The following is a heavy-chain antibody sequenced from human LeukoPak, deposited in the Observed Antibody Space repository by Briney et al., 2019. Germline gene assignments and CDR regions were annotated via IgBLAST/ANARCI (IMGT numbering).Heavy chain of an antibody. CDR1: GYTFTSYD. V-gene: IGHV1-8*01. CDR2: MNPNSGNT. CDR3: ARDGHRRYHYDSSGREDAFDI. Sequence: GASVKVSCKASGYTFTSYDINWVRQATGQGLEWMGWMNPNSGNTGYAQKVQGRVTMTRDTSTSTAYMELRSLRSDDTAVYYCARDGHRRYHYDSSGREDAFDIWGQGTMVTVSS. J-gene: IGHJ3*02. D-gene: IGHD3-22*01.